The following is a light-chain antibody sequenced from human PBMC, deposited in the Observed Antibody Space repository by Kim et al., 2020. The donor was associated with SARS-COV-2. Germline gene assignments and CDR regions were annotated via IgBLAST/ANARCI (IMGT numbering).Light chain of an antibody. CDR1: QGISNW. CDR3: QQGNIFPWT. J-gene: IGKJ1*01. Sequence: ASVGDRVTVAWRASQGISNWLAWYQQMPGKAPKLRIFGTSSLQSGVPARVSGKGSGTDFTLTISGLQPEDFATYYCQQGNIFPWTFGQGTKVDIK. V-gene: IGKV1-12*01. CDR2: GTS.